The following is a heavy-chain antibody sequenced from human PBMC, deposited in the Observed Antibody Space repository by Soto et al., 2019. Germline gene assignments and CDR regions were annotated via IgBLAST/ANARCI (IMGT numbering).Heavy chain of an antibody. CDR1: GGSFSGYY. J-gene: IGHJ4*02. Sequence: QVQLQQWGAGLLKPSETLSLTCAVYGGSFSGYYWSWIRQPPGKGLEYIGEINHSGRTNYNPSLKSRVTISVDTSKNQFSLKLSSVTAADTAVYYCARGVYNTIFGVVSLDYWGQGTLVTVSS. D-gene: IGHD3-3*01. CDR3: ARGVYNTIFGVVSLDY. V-gene: IGHV4-34*01. CDR2: INHSGRT.